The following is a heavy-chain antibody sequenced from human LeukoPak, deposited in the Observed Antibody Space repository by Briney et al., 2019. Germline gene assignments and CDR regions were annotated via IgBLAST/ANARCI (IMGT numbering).Heavy chain of an antibody. CDR1: GFTFSSYA. J-gene: IGHJ3*02. Sequence: GGSLRLSCAASGFTFSSYAMHWVRQAPGKGLEWVAVISYDGSNKYYADSVKGRFTISRDNSNKTLFLQMNGLRAEDTAVCYCARVRGDSRGNAFDIWGQGTMVTVS. CDR3: ARVRGDSRGNAFDI. CDR2: ISYDGSNK. D-gene: IGHD2-15*01. V-gene: IGHV3-30*14.